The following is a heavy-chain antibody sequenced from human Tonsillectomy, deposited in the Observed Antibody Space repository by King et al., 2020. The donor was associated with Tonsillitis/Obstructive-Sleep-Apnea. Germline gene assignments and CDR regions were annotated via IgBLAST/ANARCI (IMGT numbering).Heavy chain of an antibody. D-gene: IGHD5-12*01. Sequence: VQLVESGSEMKKPGASVKVSCKASGYTFNSYPINWVRQAPGQGLEWMGWISTNTGNPTYAQGFTGRFVFSLDTSVSTAYLQISSLKAEDTAVYYCARESGIQGMGRFDPWGQGTLVTVSS. CDR3: ARESGIQGMGRFDP. V-gene: IGHV7-4-1*02. CDR2: ISTNTGNP. J-gene: IGHJ5*02. CDR1: GYTFNSYP.